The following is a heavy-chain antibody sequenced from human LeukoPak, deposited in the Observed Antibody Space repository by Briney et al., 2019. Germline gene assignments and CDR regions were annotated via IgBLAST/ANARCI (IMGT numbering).Heavy chain of an antibody. CDR2: ISFDANNK. D-gene: IGHD6-13*01. V-gene: IGHV3-30-3*01. J-gene: IGHJ4*02. CDR1: GFSFSSHA. CDR3: AKDNGYSSSWFDY. Sequence: GGSLRLSCVASGFSFSSHAMHWVSLAPGKGLEWVAVISFDANNKYYADSVKGRFTISRDNAKNSLYLQMNSLRAEDTALYYCAKDNGYSSSWFDYWGQGTLVTVSS.